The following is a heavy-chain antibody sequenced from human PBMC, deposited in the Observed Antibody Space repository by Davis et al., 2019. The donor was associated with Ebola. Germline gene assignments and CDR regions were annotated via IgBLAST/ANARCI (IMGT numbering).Heavy chain of an antibody. Sequence: GESLKISCAASGFTFSSYAMSWFRQAPGKGLEWVSYISSSSSTIYYADSVKGRFTISRDNAKNSLYLQMNSLRAEDTALYYCAKGGGYCSSTSCYEGNFDYWGQGTLVTVSS. CDR2: ISSSSSTI. J-gene: IGHJ4*02. CDR3: AKGGGYCSSTSCYEGNFDY. CDR1: GFTFSSYA. D-gene: IGHD2-2*01. V-gene: IGHV3-48*01.